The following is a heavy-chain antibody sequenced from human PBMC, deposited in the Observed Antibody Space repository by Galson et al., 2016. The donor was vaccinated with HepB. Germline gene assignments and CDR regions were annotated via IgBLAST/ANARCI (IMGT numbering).Heavy chain of an antibody. CDR1: GFTFSGYY. CDR3: ARDRHQRRFLEWVTNPYHGLDV. J-gene: IGHJ6*04. Sequence: SLRLSCAASGFTFSGYYMRWIRQAPGMGLEWVSDISSSGGTIDYADSVKGRFTISRDNAKNSLYLQMNSLRADDTAGYYCARDRHQRRFLEWVTNPYHGLDVWGKGTTVTVSS. D-gene: IGHD3-3*01. V-gene: IGHV3-11*01. CDR2: ISSSGGTI.